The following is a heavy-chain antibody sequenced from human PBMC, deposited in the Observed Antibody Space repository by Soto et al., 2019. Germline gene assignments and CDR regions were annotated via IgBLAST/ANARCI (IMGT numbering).Heavy chain of an antibody. V-gene: IGHV4-34*01. Sequence: PSETLSLTCAVYGGSFSGYYWSWIRQPPGKGLEWIGEINHSGSTNYNPSLKSRVTISVDTSKNQFSLKLSSVTAADTAVYYCARSGGAHCSGGSCSQDYWGQGTLVTVSS. J-gene: IGHJ4*02. D-gene: IGHD2-15*01. CDR3: ARSGGAHCSGGSCSQDY. CDR2: INHSGST. CDR1: GGSFSGYY.